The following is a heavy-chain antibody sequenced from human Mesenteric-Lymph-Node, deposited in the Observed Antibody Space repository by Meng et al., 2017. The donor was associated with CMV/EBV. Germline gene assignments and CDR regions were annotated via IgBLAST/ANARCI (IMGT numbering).Heavy chain of an antibody. D-gene: IGHD2-2*02. V-gene: IGHV3-7*01. Sequence: GESLKISCAASGFTFSSYWMSWVRQAPGKGLEWAANIKQDGSEKYYVDSVKGRFTISRDNAKNSLYLQMNSLRAEDTAVYYCARVPVVPAAIGYYYYGMDVWGQGTTVTVSS. CDR2: IKQDGSEK. J-gene: IGHJ6*02. CDR1: GFTFSSYW. CDR3: ARVPVVPAAIGYYYYGMDV.